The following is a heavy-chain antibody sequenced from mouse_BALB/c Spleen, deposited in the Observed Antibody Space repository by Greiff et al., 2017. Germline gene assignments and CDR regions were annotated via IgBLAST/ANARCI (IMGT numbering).Heavy chain of an antibody. V-gene: IGHV3-2*02. Sequence: EVKVEESGPGLVKPSQSLSLTCTVTGYSITSDYAWNWIRQFPGNKLEWMGYISYSGSTSYNPSLKSRISITRDTSKNQFFLQLNSVTTEDTATYYCARDEGLRPYYYAMDYWGQGTSVTVSS. J-gene: IGHJ4*01. CDR2: ISYSGST. CDR1: GYSITSDYA. D-gene: IGHD2-2*01. CDR3: ARDEGLRPYYYAMDY.